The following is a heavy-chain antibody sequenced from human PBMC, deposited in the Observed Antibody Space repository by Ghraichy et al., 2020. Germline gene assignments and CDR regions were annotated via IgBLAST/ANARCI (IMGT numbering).Heavy chain of an antibody. CDR1: GDSVTNYY. CDR3: ARLFRPDSDNGRLPYYHYFDF. D-gene: IGHD1-26*01. V-gene: IGHV4-59*02. CDR2: TTYTVLT. Sequence: SETLSLTCTVSGDSVTNYYWSWIRQPPGRGLEYIAYTTYTVLTDYNPALTGRATISLDTSKTQFSLRLTSVSPSDTAVYYCARLFRPDSDNGRLPYYHYFDFWGRGTPVTVTS. J-gene: IGHJ2*01.